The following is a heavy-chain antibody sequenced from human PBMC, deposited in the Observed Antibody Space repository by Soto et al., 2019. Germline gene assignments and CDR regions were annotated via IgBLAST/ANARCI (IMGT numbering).Heavy chain of an antibody. V-gene: IGHV3-23*01. Sequence: EVQLLEAGGCLVQRGGALRLSCAASGFTFSSYAMSWVRQAPGEGLEWVSAISGSGGSTYYADSVKGRFTIPRDNSKNTLYLQMNSLRAEDTAVYYCAKGAEYAYSWDYWGQGTLVTVSS. CDR2: ISGSGGST. D-gene: IGHD2-15*01. CDR1: GFTFSSYA. CDR3: AKGAEYAYSWDY. J-gene: IGHJ4*02.